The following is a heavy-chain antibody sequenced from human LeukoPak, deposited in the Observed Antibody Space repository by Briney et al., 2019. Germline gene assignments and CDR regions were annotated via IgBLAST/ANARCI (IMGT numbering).Heavy chain of an antibody. CDR3: ARRDIVATIDY. J-gene: IGHJ4*02. D-gene: IGHD5-12*01. Sequence: PSETLSLTCTVSGGSISSSSYYWAWIRQPPGKGLEWIGSIYYSGRTFHNPSLKSRLTISADTSKNQFSLKLTSVNAADTAVYYCARRDIVATIDYWGQGTLVTVSS. V-gene: IGHV4-39*01. CDR2: IYYSGRT. CDR1: GGSISSSSYY.